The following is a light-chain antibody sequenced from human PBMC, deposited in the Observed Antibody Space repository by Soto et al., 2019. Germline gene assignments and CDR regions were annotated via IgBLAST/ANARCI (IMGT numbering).Light chain of an antibody. CDR3: GADHGSGSNSQI. CDR2: VGTGGIVG. CDR1: SGYSNYK. V-gene: IGLV9-49*01. J-gene: IGLJ1*01. Sequence: QLVLTQPPSASASLGASVTLTCTLSSGYSNYKVDWYQQRPGKGPRFVMRVGTGGIVGSKGDGIPDRFSVLGSGLNRYLTIKNIQEEDESDYHCGADHGSGSNSQIFGTGTKVTVL.